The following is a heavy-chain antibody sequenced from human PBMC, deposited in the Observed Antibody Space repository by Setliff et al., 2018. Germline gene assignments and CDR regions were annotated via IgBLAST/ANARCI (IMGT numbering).Heavy chain of an antibody. CDR3: ARVTNWGLDLRFDP. V-gene: IGHV4-59*01. Sequence: SETLSLTCTVSGDSISSYYWSWIRQPPGKGLEWIGYIYYSGSTDYNPSLKSRVTMSVATFENHFSLKLNSLTAADTAVYYCARVTNWGLDLRFDPWGQGILVTVSS. CDR2: IYYSGST. D-gene: IGHD7-27*01. J-gene: IGHJ5*02. CDR1: GDSISSYY.